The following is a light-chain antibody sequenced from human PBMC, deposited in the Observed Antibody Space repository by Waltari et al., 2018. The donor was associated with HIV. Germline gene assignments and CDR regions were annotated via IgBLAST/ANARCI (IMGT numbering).Light chain of an antibody. V-gene: IGKV3-15*01. Sequence: EVVMTQSPATLSVSPGERATLSCRASQGVSINLAWNQQKPGQAPRLLIYGASTRATGIPARFSGSGAGTEFTLTISSLQSEDFAVYYCQQYNDWPLTFGGGTKVEIK. CDR1: QGVSIN. CDR2: GAS. CDR3: QQYNDWPLT. J-gene: IGKJ4*01.